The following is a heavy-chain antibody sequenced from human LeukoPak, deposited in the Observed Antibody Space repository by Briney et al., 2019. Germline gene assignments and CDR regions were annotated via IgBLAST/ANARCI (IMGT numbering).Heavy chain of an antibody. CDR3: ARVRMTIFGVVNDNWFDP. CDR2: INPNSGGT. V-gene: IGHV1-2*04. Sequence: ASVKVSCKASGYTFTGYYMHWARQAPGQGLEWMGWINPNSGGTNYAQKFQGWITMTRDTSISTAYMELSRLRSDDTAVYYCARVRMTIFGVVNDNWFDPWGQGTLVTVSS. D-gene: IGHD3-3*01. J-gene: IGHJ5*02. CDR1: GYTFTGYY.